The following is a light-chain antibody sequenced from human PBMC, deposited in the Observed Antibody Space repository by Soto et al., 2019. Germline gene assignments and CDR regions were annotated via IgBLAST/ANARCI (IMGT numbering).Light chain of an antibody. CDR1: SSDIGGYNY. CDR2: EVS. CDR3: SSYTSSGTLV. Sequence: HSALTQPASVSGSPGQSITISCTGTSSDIGGYNYVSWYQHHPGKAPKLMLYEVSKRPSGVSNRFSGSKSGDTASLIISGLQAEDEADYYCSSYTSSGTLVFGGGTQLTVL. V-gene: IGLV2-14*01. J-gene: IGLJ7*01.